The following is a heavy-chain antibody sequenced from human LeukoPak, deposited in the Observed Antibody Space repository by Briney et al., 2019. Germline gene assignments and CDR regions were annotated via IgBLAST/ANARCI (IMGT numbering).Heavy chain of an antibody. J-gene: IGHJ3*02. V-gene: IGHV3-23*01. CDR2: ISGSGGSI. CDR3: ARDVDTPMVDAFDI. Sequence: GGSLRLSCAASGFTFSNYAMSWVRQAPGKGLECVSGISGSGGSILHADSVKGRFTISRDNSKSTLFLQMSSLRAEDTAVYYCARDVDTPMVDAFDIWGQGTMVTVSS. D-gene: IGHD5-18*01. CDR1: GFTFSNYA.